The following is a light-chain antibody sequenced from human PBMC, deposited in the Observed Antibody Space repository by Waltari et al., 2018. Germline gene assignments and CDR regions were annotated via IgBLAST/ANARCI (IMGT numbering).Light chain of an antibody. CDR3: QTWGTGFVV. J-gene: IGLJ2*01. Sequence: QLVVTQSPSASASLGASVNLTCTLSSGHSSYAISWHPQQSEKAPRYLMNVRSDGSHTKGDGIPDRFSGSSSGSERYLTISSLQPEDEADYYCQTWGTGFVVFGGGTKLTVL. CDR1: SGHSSYA. CDR2: VRSDGSH. V-gene: IGLV4-69*02.